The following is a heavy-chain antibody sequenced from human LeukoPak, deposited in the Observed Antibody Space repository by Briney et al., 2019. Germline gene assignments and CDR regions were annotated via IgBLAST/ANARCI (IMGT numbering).Heavy chain of an antibody. V-gene: IGHV3-21*01. CDR1: GFTFTRYW. J-gene: IGHJ4*02. D-gene: IGHD6-6*01. CDR3: ATSPGLVYSSSLTGVDY. Sequence: WGSLRLSCAASGFTFTRYWMSWVRQAPGKGLEWVSSISSSSGYIYYADSVKGRFTISRDNAKNSLYLQMNSLRAEDTAVYYCATSPGLVYSSSLTGVDYWGQGTLVTVSS. CDR2: ISSSSGYI.